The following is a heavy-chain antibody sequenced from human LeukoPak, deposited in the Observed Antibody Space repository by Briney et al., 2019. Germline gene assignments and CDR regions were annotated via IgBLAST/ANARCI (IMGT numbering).Heavy chain of an antibody. CDR2: IKTDGSEK. J-gene: IGHJ1*01. CDR3: ATYSSLNRREFQY. CDR1: GFTFSNYW. Sequence: TGGSLRLSCEGSGFTFSNYWMGWVRQAPGKGLQWVAYIKTDGSEKYYVDSEKGRFTISRDNAKNSLYLQMNSLRAEDTAVYYCATYSSLNRREFQYWGQGTLLTVSS. D-gene: IGHD3-22*01. V-gene: IGHV3-7*01.